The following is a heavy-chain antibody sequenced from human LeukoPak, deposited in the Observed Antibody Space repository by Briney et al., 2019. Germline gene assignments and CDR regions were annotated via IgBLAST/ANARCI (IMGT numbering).Heavy chain of an antibody. J-gene: IGHJ4*02. CDR1: GFTFSSYG. D-gene: IGHD3-16*01. CDR2: IWYDGSNK. Sequence: GGSLRLACAASGFTFSSYGMHCVRQAPGKGLEWVAVIWYDGSNKYYADSVKGRFTISRDNSKNTLYLQMNSLRAEDTAVYYCAREDQYDYVWGSPRYYFDYWGQGTLVTVSS. V-gene: IGHV3-33*01. CDR3: AREDQYDYVWGSPRYYFDY.